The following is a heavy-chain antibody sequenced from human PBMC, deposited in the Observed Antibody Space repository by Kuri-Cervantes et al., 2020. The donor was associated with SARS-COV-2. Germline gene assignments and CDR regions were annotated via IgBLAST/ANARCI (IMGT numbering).Heavy chain of an antibody. CDR2: VRGKANNYAT. CDR1: GFTFSSYW. V-gene: IGHV3-73*01. CDR3: TTLIDY. Sequence: GESLKISCAASGFTFSSYWMSWVRQGSGEGLEWVGRVRGKANNYATAYAASVKGRFTISRDDSKNMAYLQMNSLKTEDTAVYYCTTLIDYWGQGALVTVSS. J-gene: IGHJ4*02.